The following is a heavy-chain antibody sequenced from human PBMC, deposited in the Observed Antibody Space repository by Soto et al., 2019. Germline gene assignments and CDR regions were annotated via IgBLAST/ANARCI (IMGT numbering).Heavy chain of an antibody. J-gene: IGHJ4*02. CDR3: ARDKSGSYGRNSYFDY. Sequence: PSETLSLTCTVSGGSVSSGSYYWSWIRQPPGKGLEWIGYIYYSGSTNYNPSLKGRVTISVDTSKNQFSLKLSSVTAADTAVYYCARDKSGSYGRNSYFDYWGQGTLVTVSS. V-gene: IGHV4-61*01. CDR2: IYYSGST. CDR1: GGSVSSGSYY. D-gene: IGHD5-18*01.